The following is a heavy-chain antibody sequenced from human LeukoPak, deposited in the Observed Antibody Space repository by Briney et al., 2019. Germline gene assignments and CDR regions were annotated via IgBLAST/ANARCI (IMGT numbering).Heavy chain of an antibody. J-gene: IGHJ6*02. CDR3: AIPPLSGTGSSRPLAGVDA. CDR1: AFTLSSYG. V-gene: IGHV3-30*02. CDR2: MWYDGGNK. Sequence: GGSLRLSCTASAFTLSSYGMHWVRQAPGEGLEWLAFMWYDGGNKYYADSVKGRFTIFRDNSKNTLYLQMNSLRAEDTAMYYCAIPPLSGTGSSRPLAGVDAWGQGTTVTVSS. D-gene: IGHD3-10*01.